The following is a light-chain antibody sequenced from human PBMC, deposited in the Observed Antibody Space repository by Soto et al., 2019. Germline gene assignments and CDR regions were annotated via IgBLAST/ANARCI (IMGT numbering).Light chain of an antibody. CDR1: SSNIGSNT. CDR3: AAWDVSLNGVV. J-gene: IGLJ2*01. CDR2: SNS. V-gene: IGLV1-44*01. Sequence: QSVLTQPPSASGTPGQRVTISCSGSSSNIGSNTVNWYQQLPGTAPKLLMYSNSQRPSGVPDRFSGSKSGTSASLAISGLQSEDEADYYCAAWDVSLNGVVFGGGTKLTVL.